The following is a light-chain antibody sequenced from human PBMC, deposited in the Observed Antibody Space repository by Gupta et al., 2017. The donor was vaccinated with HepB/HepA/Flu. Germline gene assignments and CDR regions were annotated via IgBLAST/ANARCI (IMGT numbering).Light chain of an antibody. J-gene: IGKJ4*01. Sequence: EIVLTQSPGTLSLSLGERATLSCRASQSVTKNYLAWYLQKPGQAPRLLIYDASRRATGIPDRFSASGSGTDFTLTISRLEPEDFAVYYCQQHAHSPLTFGGGTKVEIK. CDR1: QSVTKNY. V-gene: IGKV3-20*01. CDR2: DAS. CDR3: QQHAHSPLT.